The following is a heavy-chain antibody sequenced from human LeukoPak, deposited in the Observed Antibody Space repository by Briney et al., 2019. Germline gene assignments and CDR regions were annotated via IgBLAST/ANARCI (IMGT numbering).Heavy chain of an antibody. V-gene: IGHV3-23*01. J-gene: IGHJ3*01. CDR3: AKGKVNHDGALDA. D-gene: IGHD2-21*01. CDR1: GFTFSSYA. Sequence: GGSLRLSCAASGFTFSSYAMSWVRQAPGKGLEWVSAISGSGGSTYYADSVKGRFTISRDNSKKTLYLQMNSLRAEDTAVYYCAKGKVNHDGALDAWGQGTLVTVSS. CDR2: ISGSGGST.